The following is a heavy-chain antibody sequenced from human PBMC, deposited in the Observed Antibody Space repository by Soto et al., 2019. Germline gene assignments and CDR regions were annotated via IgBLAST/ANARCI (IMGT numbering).Heavy chain of an antibody. D-gene: IGHD6-13*01. Sequence: QVQLQQWGAGLLKPSETLSLTCAVYGGSFSGYYWSWIRHPPGKGLEWIGEINHSGSTNYNPSLKIRVTISVDTSKNQFSLKLSSVTAADTAVYYCARGRGSSSWYVAGRKDNWFDPWGQGTLVTVSS. J-gene: IGHJ5*02. CDR2: INHSGST. CDR3: ARGRGSSSWYVAGRKDNWFDP. V-gene: IGHV4-34*01. CDR1: GGSFSGYY.